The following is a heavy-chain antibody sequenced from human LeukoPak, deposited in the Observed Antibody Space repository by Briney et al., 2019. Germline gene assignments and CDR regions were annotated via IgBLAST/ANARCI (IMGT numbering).Heavy chain of an antibody. Sequence: GGSLRLSCAASGFTFSSYAMHWIRQAPGKGLEWVAVISYDGSNKYYADSVKGRFTISRDNSKNTLYLQMNSLRAEDTAVYYCARVPYYYDSSGYSFQHWGQGTLVTVSS. D-gene: IGHD3-22*01. J-gene: IGHJ1*01. CDR2: ISYDGSNK. CDR3: ARVPYYYDSSGYSFQH. CDR1: GFTFSSYA. V-gene: IGHV3-30*04.